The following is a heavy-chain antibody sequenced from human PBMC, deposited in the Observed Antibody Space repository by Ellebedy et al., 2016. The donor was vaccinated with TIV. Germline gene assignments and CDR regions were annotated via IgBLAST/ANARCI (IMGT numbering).Heavy chain of an antibody. V-gene: IGHV3-7*02. Sequence: GESLKISCVASGFTFRSYWMSWVRQAPGKGLVWVVNIKYDGSETYSMDSVKGRFTIFRDNAKKSLYLQMDSLRAEDTAVYYCARWYDDSWTGYYTWGQGTLVTVSS. J-gene: IGHJ5*02. D-gene: IGHD3/OR15-3a*01. CDR1: GFTFRSYW. CDR3: ARWYDDSWTGYYT. CDR2: IKYDGSET.